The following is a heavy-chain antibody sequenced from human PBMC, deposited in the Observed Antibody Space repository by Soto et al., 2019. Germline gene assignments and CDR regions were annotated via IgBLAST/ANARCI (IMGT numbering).Heavy chain of an antibody. CDR2: IYWDDDK. D-gene: IGHD3-3*01. Sequence: QITLNESGPTVVKPAETLTLTRTFSGFSLTTSGVGVGWIRQSPGKAPEWLALIYWDDDKRYSASLKSRLTITQDTSKNQVVLTMASVDPADTATYYCAHRILRTVFGLVTTTAIYFDFWGQGTPVVVSS. J-gene: IGHJ4*02. V-gene: IGHV2-5*02. CDR1: GFSLTTSGVG. CDR3: AHRILRTVFGLVTTTAIYFDF.